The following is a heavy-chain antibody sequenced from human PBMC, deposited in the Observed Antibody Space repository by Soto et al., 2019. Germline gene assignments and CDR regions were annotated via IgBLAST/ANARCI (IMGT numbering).Heavy chain of an antibody. Sequence: PGGSLRLSCAASGFTFSSYAMSWVRQAPGKGLEWVSAISGSGGSTYYADSVKGRFTISRDNSKNTLYLQMNSLRAEDTAVYYCAKRPKGSGWYGGAFDIWGQGTMVTVS. CDR2: ISGSGGST. D-gene: IGHD6-19*01. CDR3: AKRPKGSGWYGGAFDI. CDR1: GFTFSSYA. J-gene: IGHJ3*02. V-gene: IGHV3-23*01.